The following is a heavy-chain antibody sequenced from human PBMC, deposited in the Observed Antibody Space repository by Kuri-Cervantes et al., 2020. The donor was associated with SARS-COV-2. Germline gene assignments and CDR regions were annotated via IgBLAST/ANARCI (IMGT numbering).Heavy chain of an antibody. Sequence: SETLSLTCTVSGGSITNSYWNWIRQPPGKGLEWIGYIYYSGSTNYNPSLKSRVTISVDTSKNQFSLKLSSVTAADTAVYYCARLKRGSNWFDPWGQGTLVTVSS. V-gene: IGHV4-59*08. CDR1: GGSITNSY. CDR2: IYYSGST. J-gene: IGHJ5*02. CDR3: ARLKRGSNWFDP. D-gene: IGHD2-15*01.